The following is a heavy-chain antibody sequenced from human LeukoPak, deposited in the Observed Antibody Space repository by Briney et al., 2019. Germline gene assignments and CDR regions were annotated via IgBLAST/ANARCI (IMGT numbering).Heavy chain of an antibody. Sequence: GGSLRLSCAASGFTFSSYSMNWVRQAPGKGLEWVSSISSSSSYIYYADSVKGRFTISRDNAKNSLYLQMNSLRAEDTAVYYCARDMSGYDSGSDYWGQGTLVTVSS. J-gene: IGHJ4*02. CDR3: ARDMSGYDSGSDY. V-gene: IGHV3-21*01. D-gene: IGHD5-12*01. CDR2: ISSSSSYI. CDR1: GFTFSSYS.